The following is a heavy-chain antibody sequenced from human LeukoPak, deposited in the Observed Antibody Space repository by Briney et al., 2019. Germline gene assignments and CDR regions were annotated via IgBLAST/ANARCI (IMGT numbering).Heavy chain of an antibody. CDR1: GFTFVSHG. J-gene: IGHJ4*02. CDR3: ARVTLYGALGGYFDY. V-gene: IGHV3-30*03. Sequence: GGSLRLSCAASGFTFVSHGMHWVRQAPGKGLERVEVTSYDGSDKNYADSVKGRFTISRDNSKNTLYLQMNSLRVEDTAVYYCARVTLYGALGGYFDYWGQGTLVTVSS. D-gene: IGHD4-17*01. CDR2: TSYDGSDK.